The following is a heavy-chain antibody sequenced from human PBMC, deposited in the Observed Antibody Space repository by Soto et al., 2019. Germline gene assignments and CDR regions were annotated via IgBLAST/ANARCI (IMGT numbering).Heavy chain of an antibody. CDR2: IYYSGST. CDR1: GGSISSGGYY. V-gene: IGHV4-31*03. Sequence: SDTLSLTCTVSGGSISSGGYYWSWIRQHPGKGLEWIGYIYYSGSTYYNPSLKSRVTISVDTSKNQFSLKLSSVTAADTAVYYWAPRLRKSLPLWGQGTRVTVSS. J-gene: IGHJ4*02. CDR3: APRLRKSLPL.